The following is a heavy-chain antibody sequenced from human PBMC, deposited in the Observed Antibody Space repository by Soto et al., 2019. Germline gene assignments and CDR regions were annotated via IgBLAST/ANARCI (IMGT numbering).Heavy chain of an antibody. Sequence: QITLKESGPTLVKPTQTLTLTCTFSGFSLSTSGVGVGWIRQPPGKALEWLALIYWNDDKRYSPSLKSRLTITNDTSKNQVVLTMTNMDPVDTATYYCALSAYYYDSSGYEAESYYFDYWGQGTLVTVSS. J-gene: IGHJ4*02. CDR2: IYWNDDK. CDR1: GFSLSTSGVG. D-gene: IGHD3-22*01. CDR3: ALSAYYYDSSGYEAESYYFDY. V-gene: IGHV2-5*01.